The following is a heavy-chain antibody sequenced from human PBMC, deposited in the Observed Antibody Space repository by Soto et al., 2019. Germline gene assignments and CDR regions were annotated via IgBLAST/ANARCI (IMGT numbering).Heavy chain of an antibody. Sequence: PGGSLRLSCAASGFTISSYGMHWVRQAPGKGLEWVAVIWYDGSNKYYADSVKGRFTISRDNSKNTLYLQMNSLRAEDTAVYYCARDSPYGSGSYYNTEYYYYYGMDVWGQGTTVTVSS. CDR1: GFTISSYG. CDR2: IWYDGSNK. V-gene: IGHV3-33*01. J-gene: IGHJ6*02. CDR3: ARDSPYGSGSYYNTEYYYYYGMDV. D-gene: IGHD3-10*01.